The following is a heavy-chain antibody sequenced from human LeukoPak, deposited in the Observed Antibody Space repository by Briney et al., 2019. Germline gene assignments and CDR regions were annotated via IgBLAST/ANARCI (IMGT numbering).Heavy chain of an antibody. Sequence: ASVKVSCKTSVYTFTSYGISWVRQAPGQGLEWMGWISAYNGNTNYAQKFQGRVTMTIDTPTSTAYMELRSLRSDDTALYYCARSPYCSSTSCYMDVWGQGTTVTVSS. J-gene: IGHJ6*02. CDR3: ARSPYCSSTSCYMDV. CDR1: VYTFTSYG. CDR2: ISAYNGNT. D-gene: IGHD2-2*01. V-gene: IGHV1-18*01.